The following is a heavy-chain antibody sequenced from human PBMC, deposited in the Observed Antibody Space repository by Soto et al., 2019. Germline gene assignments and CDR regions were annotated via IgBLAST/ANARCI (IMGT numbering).Heavy chain of an antibody. Sequence: GGSLRLSCAASGFTFSSYSMNWVRQAPGKGLEWVSSISSSSSYIYYADSVKGRFSISRDNAKNSLYLQMNSLRAEDTAVYYWARDLVQGSGWYASVFDYWGQGTLVTVSS. CDR1: GFTFSSYS. CDR3: ARDLVQGSGWYASVFDY. V-gene: IGHV3-21*01. J-gene: IGHJ4*02. D-gene: IGHD6-13*01. CDR2: ISSSSSYI.